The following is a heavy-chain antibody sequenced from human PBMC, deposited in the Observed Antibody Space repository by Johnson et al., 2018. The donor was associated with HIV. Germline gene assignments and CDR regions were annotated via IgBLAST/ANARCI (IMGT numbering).Heavy chain of an antibody. V-gene: IGHV3-49*04. CDR2: IRSKAYGGTT. D-gene: IGHD2-2*01. CDR3: TRDLSSIVVVPAAAI. Sequence: VQLVESGGGLVQPGRSLRLSCTDSGFTFGDYAMSWVRQAPGKGLEWVGFIRSKAYGGTTEYAASVKGRFTISRDDSKSIAYLQMNSLKTEDTAVYYCTRDLSSIVVVPAAAIWGQGTMVTVSS. J-gene: IGHJ3*02. CDR1: GFTFGDYA.